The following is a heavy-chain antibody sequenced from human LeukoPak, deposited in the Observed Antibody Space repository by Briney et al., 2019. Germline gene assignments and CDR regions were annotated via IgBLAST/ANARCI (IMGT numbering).Heavy chain of an antibody. CDR2: IYTSGST. D-gene: IGHD1-26*01. J-gene: IGHJ6*03. Sequence: SQTLSLTCTVSGGSISSGSYYWSWIRQPAGKGLEWIGRIYTSGSTNYNPSLKSRVTISVDTSKNQFSLKLSSVTAADTAVYYCARAVSYSAAWYYYYYMDVWGKGTTVTVS. CDR1: GGSISSGSYY. V-gene: IGHV4-61*02. CDR3: ARAVSYSAAWYYYYYMDV.